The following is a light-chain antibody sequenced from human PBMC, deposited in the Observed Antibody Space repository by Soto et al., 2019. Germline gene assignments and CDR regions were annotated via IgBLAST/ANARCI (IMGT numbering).Light chain of an antibody. CDR1: SSDVGGYNY. CDR3: SSYAGINTVV. CDR2: EVS. J-gene: IGLJ2*01. V-gene: IGLV2-8*01. Sequence: QSALTQPPSASGSPGQSVTISCTGTSSDVGGYNYVSWYQQHPGKAPKLILYEVSERPSGVPDRFSGSKSGNTASLTVSGLQAEDDADYYCSSYAGINTVVFGGGTNLTVL.